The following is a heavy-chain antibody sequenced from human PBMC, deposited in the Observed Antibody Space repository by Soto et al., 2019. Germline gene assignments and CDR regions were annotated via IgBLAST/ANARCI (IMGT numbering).Heavy chain of an antibody. CDR1: GFTFSSYA. Sequence: GGSLRLSCAASGFTFSSYAMSWVRQAPGKGLEWVSAISGSGGSTYYADSVKGWFTISRDNSKNTLYLQMNSLRAEDTAVYYCAKGGSSSSLFDYWGQGTLVTVSS. V-gene: IGHV3-23*01. CDR3: AKGGSSSSLFDY. CDR2: ISGSGGST. J-gene: IGHJ4*02. D-gene: IGHD6-6*01.